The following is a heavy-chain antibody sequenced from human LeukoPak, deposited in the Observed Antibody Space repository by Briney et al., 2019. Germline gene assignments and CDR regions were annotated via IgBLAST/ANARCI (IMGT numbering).Heavy chain of an antibody. CDR3: AKAYYYDSSGSHFDY. CDR1: GFTFSSYA. V-gene: IGHV3-23*01. J-gene: IGHJ4*02. Sequence: GGSLRLSCAASGFTFSSYAMSWVRQAPGKGLEWVSAISGSGGSTYYADSVKGRFTISRDNSKNTLYLQMNSLRVEDTAIYYCAKAYYYDSSGSHFDYWGQGALVTVSS. D-gene: IGHD3-22*01. CDR2: ISGSGGST.